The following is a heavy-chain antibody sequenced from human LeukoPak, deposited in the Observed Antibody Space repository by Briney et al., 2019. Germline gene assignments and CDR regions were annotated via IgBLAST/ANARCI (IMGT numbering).Heavy chain of an antibody. D-gene: IGHD2-21*02. CDR1: GFTFSNAW. CDR2: IKSKTDGGTT. CDR3: TTVGPSGDSSDAFDI. V-gene: IGHV3-15*01. J-gene: IGHJ3*02. Sequence: PGGSLRLSCAASGFTFSNAWMSWVRQAPGKGLEWVGRIKSKTDGGTTNHAAPVKGRFTISRDDSKNTLYLQMNSLKTEDTAVYFCTTVGPSGDSSDAFDIWGQGAMGTVSS.